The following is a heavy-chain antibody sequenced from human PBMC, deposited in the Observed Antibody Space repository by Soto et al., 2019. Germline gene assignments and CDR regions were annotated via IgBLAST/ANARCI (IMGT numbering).Heavy chain of an antibody. CDR2: ISSSGSTI. D-gene: IGHD2-15*01. V-gene: IGHV3-48*03. J-gene: IGHJ6*02. CDR3: ARYSSPRYYYYGMDV. Sequence: PGGSLRLSCAASGFTFSSYEMNWVRQAPGKGLEWVSYISSSGSTIYYADSVKGRFTISRDNAKNSLYLQMNSLRAEDTAVYYCARYSSPRYYYYGMDVWGQGTTVTVSS. CDR1: GFTFSSYE.